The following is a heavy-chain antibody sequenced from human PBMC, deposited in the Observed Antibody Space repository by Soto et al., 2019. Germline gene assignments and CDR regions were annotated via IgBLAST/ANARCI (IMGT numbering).Heavy chain of an antibody. CDR1: GFTFSHYG. J-gene: IGHJ4*02. CDR2: ISYDGSNK. V-gene: IGHV3-30*03. CDR3: ARYSGKYQGPIDY. D-gene: IGHD1-26*01. Sequence: QVQLVESGGGVVQPGRSLRLSCAASGFTFSHYGIHWVRQAPGKGLEWLAVISYDGSNKHYADSVKGRFTVSRDNSKNTLYLQMNRLRADDTAVYFCARYSGKYQGPIDYWGQGTLVTVSS.